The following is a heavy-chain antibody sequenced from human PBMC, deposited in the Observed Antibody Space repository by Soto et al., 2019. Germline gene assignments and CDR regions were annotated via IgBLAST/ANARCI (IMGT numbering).Heavy chain of an antibody. CDR1: GFTFSSYA. CDR3: AKDFNPYYDFWSGYFLQHYYGMDV. Sequence: GGSLRLSCAASGFTFSSYAMSWVRQAPGKGLEWVSAISGSGGSTYYADSVKGRFTISRDNSKNTLYLQMNSLRAEDTAVYYCAKDFNPYYDFWSGYFLQHYYGMDVWGQGTTVTVSS. V-gene: IGHV3-23*01. J-gene: IGHJ6*02. D-gene: IGHD3-3*01. CDR2: ISGSGGST.